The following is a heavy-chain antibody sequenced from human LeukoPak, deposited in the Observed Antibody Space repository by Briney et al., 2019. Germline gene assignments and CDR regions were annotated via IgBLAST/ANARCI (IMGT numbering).Heavy chain of an antibody. CDR2: IHSSGGS. CDR3: ARLGSYHDF. J-gene: IGHJ4*02. Sequence: PSETLSLTCTVSGASISNYYWSWIRQTPEKGLEWMGHIHSSGGSSYYPSLKSRLTLSIDTSRIQLSLKLPSVTAADTAVYFCARLGSYHDFWGQGALVTVSS. CDR1: GASISNYY. D-gene: IGHD1-26*01. V-gene: IGHV4-4*09.